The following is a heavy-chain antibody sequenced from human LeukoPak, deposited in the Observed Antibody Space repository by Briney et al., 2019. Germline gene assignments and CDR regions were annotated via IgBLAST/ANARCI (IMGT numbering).Heavy chain of an antibody. CDR1: GFIFSNYG. CDR3: ARDYDIVESPEGHDVFDI. J-gene: IGHJ3*02. V-gene: IGHV3-30*02. CDR2: IRYDGSNK. Sequence: GGSLRLSCAASGFIFSNYGMHWVRQAPGKGLEWVVFIRYDGSNKYYADSVKGRFTISRDNSKNTLYLQMNSLRAEDTAVYYCARDYDIVESPEGHDVFDIWGQGTLVTVSS. D-gene: IGHD2-21*01.